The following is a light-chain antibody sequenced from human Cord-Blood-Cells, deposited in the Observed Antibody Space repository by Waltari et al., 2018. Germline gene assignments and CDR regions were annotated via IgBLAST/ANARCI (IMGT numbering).Light chain of an antibody. CDR2: AAS. V-gene: IGKV1-39*01. CDR3: QQSYSTPLT. CDR1: QSISSY. J-gene: IGKJ4*01. Sequence: DIQMTQSPSSLSASVGDRVTITCRASQSISSYLNWYQQKPGKAPKLLIYAASSLQSGVPYRFSGSGSGTDFTLTISSLQPEDVATYYCQQSYSTPLTFGGGTKVEIK.